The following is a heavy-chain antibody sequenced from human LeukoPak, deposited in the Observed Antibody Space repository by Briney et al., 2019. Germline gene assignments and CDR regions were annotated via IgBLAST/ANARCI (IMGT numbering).Heavy chain of an antibody. CDR3: ARAPDFGSGTPNWFDP. J-gene: IGHJ5*02. D-gene: IGHD3-10*01. Sequence: SETLSLTCTVSGGSISSYYWSWIRQPPGKGLEWIGYIYYSGSTNYNPSLKSRVTISVDTSKNQFSLKLSSVTAADTAVYYCARAPDFGSGTPNWFDPWGHGTLVTVSS. V-gene: IGHV4-59*12. CDR2: IYYSGST. CDR1: GGSISSYY.